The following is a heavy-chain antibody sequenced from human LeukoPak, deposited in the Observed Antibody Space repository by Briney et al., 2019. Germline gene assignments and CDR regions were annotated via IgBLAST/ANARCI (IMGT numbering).Heavy chain of an antibody. D-gene: IGHD2-15*01. Sequence: PGGSLRLSCAASGFTFSSYSMNWVRQAPGKGLEWVSSISSSSSYIYYADSVKGRFTISRDNSKNTLYLQMNSLRAGDTAVYYCAKDQCSGGTCYPRPDYWGQGTLVTVSS. CDR1: GFTFSSYS. CDR2: ISSSSSYI. J-gene: IGHJ4*02. V-gene: IGHV3-21*01. CDR3: AKDQCSGGTCYPRPDY.